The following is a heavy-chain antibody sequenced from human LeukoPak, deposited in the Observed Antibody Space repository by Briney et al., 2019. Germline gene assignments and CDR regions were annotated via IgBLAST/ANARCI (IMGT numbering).Heavy chain of an antibody. CDR1: GFIFSNYE. Sequence: PGGSLILSCAASGFIFSNYEMDWVRQAPGKGLEWVSYISTSGDTLYAASVKGRFTISRDNARNSVYLQMSSLRAEDTAVYYCGREMAATDWEMDYWGQGTLVTVSS. D-gene: IGHD5-24*01. CDR2: ISTSGDT. J-gene: IGHJ4*02. V-gene: IGHV3-48*03. CDR3: GREMAATDWEMDY.